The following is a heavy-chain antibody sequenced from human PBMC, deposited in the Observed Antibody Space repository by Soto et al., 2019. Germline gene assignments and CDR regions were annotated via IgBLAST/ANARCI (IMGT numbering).Heavy chain of an antibody. D-gene: IGHD3-22*01. V-gene: IGHV4-59*12. J-gene: IGHJ4*02. Sequence: QVVLQESGPGLVKPSETLSLTCSVSGRSITSYYWSWVRQPPGKGLAWIGYIYDTGITSQNPSLKSRVTITANTSQNQFSLKRTSVTGADTAVYFCARTYDSNGYANEFDSWGQGMLVTVTS. CDR1: GRSITSYY. CDR2: IYDTGIT. CDR3: ARTYDSNGYANEFDS.